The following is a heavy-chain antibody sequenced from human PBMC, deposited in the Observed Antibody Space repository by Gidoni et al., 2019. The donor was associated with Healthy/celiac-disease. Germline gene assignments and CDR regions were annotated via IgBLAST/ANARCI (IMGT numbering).Heavy chain of an antibody. J-gene: IGHJ6*02. CDR1: GGSFRGYY. Sequence: QVQLQQWGAGLLKPSETLSLTCAVYGGSFRGYYWSWIRQPPGKGLEWIGEINHSGSTNYNPSLKSRVTISVDTSKNQFSLKLRSVTAADTAVYYCARIARDILTGYYSYYYYGMDVWGQGTTVTVSS. CDR3: ARIARDILTGYYSYYYYGMDV. V-gene: IGHV4-34*01. D-gene: IGHD3-9*01. CDR2: INHSGST.